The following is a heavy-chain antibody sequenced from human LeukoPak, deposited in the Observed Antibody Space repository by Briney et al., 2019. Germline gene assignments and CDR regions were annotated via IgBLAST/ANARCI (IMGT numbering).Heavy chain of an antibody. CDR3: VVVVEPPDSDGFDV. J-gene: IGHJ3*01. Sequence: PGGSLGLSCAASGFTFSNYAMTWVRQAPGKGLEWVSVISGSGDTTYYADSVKGRFAISRDNARNTLSLQMNSLTIEDTAVYYCVVVVEPPDSDGFDVWGQGTMITVSS. CDR2: ISGSGDTT. V-gene: IGHV3-23*01. CDR1: GFTFSNYA. D-gene: IGHD1-14*01.